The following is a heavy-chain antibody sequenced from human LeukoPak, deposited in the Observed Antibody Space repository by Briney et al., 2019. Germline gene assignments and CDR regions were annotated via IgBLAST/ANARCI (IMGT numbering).Heavy chain of an antibody. V-gene: IGHV4-38-2*02. CDR1: GYSISSGYY. CDR2: IYHSGST. Sequence: PSETLSLTCTVSGYSISSGYYWGWIRQPPGKGLEWIGSIYHSGSTYYTPSLKSRVTISVDTSKSQFSLKLSSVTAADTAVYYCARGVGDFWSGYQDAFDIWGQGTMVTVSS. D-gene: IGHD3-3*01. J-gene: IGHJ3*02. CDR3: ARGVGDFWSGYQDAFDI.